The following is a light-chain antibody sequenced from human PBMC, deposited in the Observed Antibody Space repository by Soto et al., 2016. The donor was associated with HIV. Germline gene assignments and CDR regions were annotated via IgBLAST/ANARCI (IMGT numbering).Light chain of an antibody. J-gene: IGLJ2*01. CDR2: DDS. CDR1: NVGSKS. V-gene: IGLV3-21*03. Sequence: SCVLTQPPSVSVAPGKTARITCGGNNVGSKSVQWYQQKPGQAPILVLYDDSDRPSGIPERFSGSNSGDTATLTISRVEAGDEADYYCQVWDASTDLVVFGGGTKLTVL. CDR3: QVWDASTDLVV.